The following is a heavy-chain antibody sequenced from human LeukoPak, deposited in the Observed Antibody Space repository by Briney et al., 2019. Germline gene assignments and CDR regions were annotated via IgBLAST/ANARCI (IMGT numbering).Heavy chain of an antibody. CDR2: ISGSGGAT. CDR3: ARNYGGYDGTDY. Sequence: GGSLRLSCAASGFTFSSYDMSWVRQAPGKGLEWVSVISGSGGATYYADSVKGRFTISRDNAKNSLYLQMNSLRGEDTALYFCARNYGGYDGTDYWGQGTLVTVSS. J-gene: IGHJ4*02. V-gene: IGHV3-23*01. D-gene: IGHD5-12*01. CDR1: GFTFSSYD.